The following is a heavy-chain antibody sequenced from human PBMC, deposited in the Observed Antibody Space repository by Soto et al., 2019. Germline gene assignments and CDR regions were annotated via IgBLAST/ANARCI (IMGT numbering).Heavy chain of an antibody. J-gene: IGHJ4*02. CDR3: ARFRGIAAAGTFFDY. D-gene: IGHD6-13*01. CDR2: IIPILGIA. CDR1: GGTFSSYT. V-gene: IGHV1-69*02. Sequence: ASVKVSCKASGGTFSSYTISWVRQAPGQGLEWMGRIIPILGIANYAQKFQGRVTITADKSTSTAYMELSSLRSEDTAVYYCARFRGIAAAGTFFDYWGQGTLVTVSS.